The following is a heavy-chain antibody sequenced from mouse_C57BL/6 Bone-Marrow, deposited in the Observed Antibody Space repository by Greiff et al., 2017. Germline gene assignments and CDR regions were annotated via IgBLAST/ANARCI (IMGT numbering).Heavy chain of an antibody. Sequence: QVQLQQSGAELVMPGASVKLSCKASGYTFTSYWMHWVKQRPGQGLEWIGELDPSDSYTNYNQKFKGKSTLTVDKSSSTAYMQLSSLTSEDSAVYYCARGGYYAMDYWGQGTSVTVSS. J-gene: IGHJ4*01. CDR1: GYTFTSYW. CDR2: LDPSDSYT. CDR3: ARGGYYAMDY. V-gene: IGHV1-69*01.